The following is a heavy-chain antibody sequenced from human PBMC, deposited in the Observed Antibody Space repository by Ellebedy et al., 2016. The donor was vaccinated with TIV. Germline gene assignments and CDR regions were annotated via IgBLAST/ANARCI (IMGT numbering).Heavy chain of an antibody. D-gene: IGHD1-26*01. CDR2: ITGTGGNT. V-gene: IGHV3-23*01. Sequence: GESLKISCAASGFTLSSYAMNWVRQAPRKGLEWVAAITGTGGNTDYADSVKGRFTISRDNSKNTLYLQMNSLRVEDSAVYYCAKDMVFGDGKWEIDVWGQGTTVTVSS. CDR1: GFTLSSYA. J-gene: IGHJ6*02. CDR3: AKDMVFGDGKWEIDV.